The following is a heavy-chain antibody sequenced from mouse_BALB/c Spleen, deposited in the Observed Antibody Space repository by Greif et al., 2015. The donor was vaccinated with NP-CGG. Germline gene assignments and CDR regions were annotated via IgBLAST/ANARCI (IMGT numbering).Heavy chain of an antibody. Sequence: EVKLQESGAELVKPGASVKLSCTASGFNIKDTYMHWVKQRPEQGLEWIGRIDPANGNTKYDPKFQGKATITADTSSNTAYLQLSSLTSEDTAVYCCARARPYYAMDYWGQGTSVTVSS. CDR1: GFNIKDTY. D-gene: IGHD3-1*01. J-gene: IGHJ4*01. CDR2: IDPANGNT. CDR3: ARARPYYAMDY. V-gene: IGHV14-3*02.